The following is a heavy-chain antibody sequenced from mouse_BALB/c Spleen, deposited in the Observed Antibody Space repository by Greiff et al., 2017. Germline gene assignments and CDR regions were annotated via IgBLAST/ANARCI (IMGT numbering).Heavy chain of an antibody. CDR3: ARSDYGYEDWFAY. Sequence: VQLQESGAELVRPGSSVKISCKASGYAFSSYWMNWVKQRPGQGLEWIGQIYPGDGDTNYNGKFKGKATLTADKSSSTAYMQLSSLTSEDSAVYFCARSDYGYEDWFAYWGQGTLVTVSA. CDR2: IYPGDGDT. CDR1: GYAFSSYW. D-gene: IGHD2-2*01. V-gene: IGHV1-80*01. J-gene: IGHJ3*01.